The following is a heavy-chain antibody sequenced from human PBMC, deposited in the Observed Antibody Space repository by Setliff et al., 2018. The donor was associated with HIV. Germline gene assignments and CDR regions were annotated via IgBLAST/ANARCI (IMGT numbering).Heavy chain of an antibody. J-gene: IGHJ4*02. CDR1: GYTFTDYF. V-gene: IGHV1-2*02. CDR3: ARDESQVEVHRGYSYGSFDY. CDR2: ISPDNGNR. Sequence: GASVKVSCKSSGYTFTDYFMHWVRQAPGQGLEWMGWISPDNGNRRILRRFQGRVTMTRDTSINTANMELSGLTSDDTAVYYCARDESQVEVHRGYSYGSFDYWGQGTLVTVSS. D-gene: IGHD5-18*01.